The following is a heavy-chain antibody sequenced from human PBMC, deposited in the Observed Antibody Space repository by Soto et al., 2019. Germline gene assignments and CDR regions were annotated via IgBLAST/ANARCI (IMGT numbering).Heavy chain of an antibody. Sequence: GASVKVSCKASGGTFSSYAISWVRQAPGQGLEWMGGIIPIFGTANYAQKFQGRVTITADESTSTAYMELSSLRSEDTAVYYCARDRGGVAAGTFDYWGQATLVTVSS. D-gene: IGHD2-8*02. CDR1: GGTFSSYA. J-gene: IGHJ4*02. V-gene: IGHV1-69*13. CDR2: IIPIFGTA. CDR3: ARDRGGVAAGTFDY.